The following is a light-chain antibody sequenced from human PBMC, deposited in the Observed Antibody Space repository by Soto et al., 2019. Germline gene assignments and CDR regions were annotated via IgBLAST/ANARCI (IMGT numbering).Light chain of an antibody. Sequence: QTVVTQPPSASGTPGQRVTISCSGSSSNIGSNTVNWYQQLPGTAPKLLMYSNSQRPSGVPDRFSGSKSGTSASLAISGLQSEDEADYYCAAWDDSLNGYVFGTGTKLTVL. CDR3: AAWDDSLNGYV. V-gene: IGLV1-44*01. CDR1: SSNIGSNT. J-gene: IGLJ1*01. CDR2: SNS.